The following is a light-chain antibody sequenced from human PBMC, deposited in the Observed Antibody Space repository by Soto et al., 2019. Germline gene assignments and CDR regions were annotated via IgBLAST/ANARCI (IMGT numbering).Light chain of an antibody. V-gene: IGLV2-14*01. CDR2: EVT. Sequence: QSALNQPASVSGSPGQSITISCSGTSSDVGAHDFVSWYQHHPDKAPKVIIFEVTKRPSGVSDRFSGSKTGNTASLTISGLQAEDEADYYCNSYTLSKTVIFGGGTKLTVL. CDR3: NSYTLSKTVI. CDR1: SSDVGAHDF. J-gene: IGLJ2*01.